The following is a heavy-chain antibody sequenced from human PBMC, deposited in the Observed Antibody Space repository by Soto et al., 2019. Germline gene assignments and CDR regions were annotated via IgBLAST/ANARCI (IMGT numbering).Heavy chain of an antibody. CDR3: ARTDNPSFNFDY. CDR2: IYVADSDT. V-gene: IGHV5-51*01. J-gene: IGHJ4*02. D-gene: IGHD1-1*01. CDR1: GYTFSNFW. Sequence: GESLKISCEGSGYTFSNFWIGWVRQRPGKGLESMGIIYVADSDTRYSPSFQGHVTISVDKSISTAYLQWSSLKASDTAIYYCARTDNPSFNFDYWGQGTLVTVSS.